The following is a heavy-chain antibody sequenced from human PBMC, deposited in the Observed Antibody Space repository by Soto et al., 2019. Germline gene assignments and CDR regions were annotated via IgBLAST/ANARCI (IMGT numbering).Heavy chain of an antibody. CDR1: GFTFSSYA. Sequence: EVQLLESGGGLVQPGGSLRLSCAASGFTFSSYAMSWVRQAPGKGLEWVSAISGSGGSTYYADSVKGRFTISRDNSKNTLYLQMNSLRAEDTAVYYCAEDLGYYGSGSYFYFDYWGQGTLVTVSS. J-gene: IGHJ4*02. D-gene: IGHD3-10*01. V-gene: IGHV3-23*01. CDR2: ISGSGGST. CDR3: AEDLGYYGSGSYFYFDY.